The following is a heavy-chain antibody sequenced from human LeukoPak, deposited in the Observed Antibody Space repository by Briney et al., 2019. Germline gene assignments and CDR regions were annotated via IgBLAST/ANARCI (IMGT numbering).Heavy chain of an antibody. Sequence: SETLSLTCAVYGGSFSGYYWSWIRQPPGKGLEWIGEINHSGSTNYNPSLKSRVTISVDTSKNQFSLKLSSVTAADTAVYYCARHSFRNYYGSGSYYNGYDRRYYFDYWGQGTLLTVSS. J-gene: IGHJ4*02. CDR2: INHSGST. CDR3: ARHSFRNYYGSGSYYNGYDRRYYFDY. CDR1: GGSFSGYY. D-gene: IGHD3-10*01. V-gene: IGHV4-34*01.